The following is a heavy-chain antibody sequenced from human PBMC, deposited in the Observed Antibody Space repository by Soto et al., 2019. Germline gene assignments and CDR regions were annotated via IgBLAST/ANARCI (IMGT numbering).Heavy chain of an antibody. CDR2: FDPEDGET. Sequence: EASVKVSCKVSGYTLTELSMHWVRQAPGKGLEWMGGFDPEDGETIYAQKFQGRVTMTEDTSTDTAYMELSSLRSEDTAVYYCATYLRYSSGNYYYYGMDVWGQGTTVTVSS. V-gene: IGHV1-24*01. CDR3: ATYLRYSSGNYYYYGMDV. J-gene: IGHJ6*02. D-gene: IGHD6-19*01. CDR1: GYTLTELS.